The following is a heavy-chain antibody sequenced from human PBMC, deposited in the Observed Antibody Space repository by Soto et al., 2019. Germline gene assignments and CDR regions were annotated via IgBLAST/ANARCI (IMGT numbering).Heavy chain of an antibody. CDR1: GYTFSGYW. V-gene: IGHV5-10-1*01. CDR3: GALQGPHTPFDY. D-gene: IGHD4-4*01. CDR2: IDPSDSQT. J-gene: IGHJ4*02. Sequence: PGESLKISCKASGYTFSGYWIGWVRQMPGKGLEWMGRIDPSDSQTYYSPSFRGHVTISATKSITTVFLQWSSLKASDTAMYYCGALQGPHTPFDYWGQGTLVTAPQ.